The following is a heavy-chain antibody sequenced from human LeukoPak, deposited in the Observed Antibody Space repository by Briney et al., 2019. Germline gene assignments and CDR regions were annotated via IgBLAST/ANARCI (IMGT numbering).Heavy chain of an antibody. CDR2: IYHSGST. Sequence: PSETLSLTCAVSGGSISSSNWWSGVRQPPGKGLEWIGEIYHSGSTNYNPSLKSRVTISVDKSKNQFSLKLSSVTAADTAVYYCASTLIGIAVAGTVYWGQGTLVTVSS. D-gene: IGHD6-19*01. V-gene: IGHV4-4*02. J-gene: IGHJ4*02. CDR1: GGSISSSNW. CDR3: ASTLIGIAVAGTVY.